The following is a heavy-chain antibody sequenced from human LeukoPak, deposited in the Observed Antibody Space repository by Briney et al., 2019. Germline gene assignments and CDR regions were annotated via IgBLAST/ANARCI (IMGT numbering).Heavy chain of an antibody. CDR2: INPSGGST. Sequence: ASVKVSCKASGYTFTSYYTHWVRQAPGQGLEWMGIINPSGGSTSYAQKFQGRVTMTRDTSTSTVYMELSSLRSEDTAVYYCARVLSGDYSPDYWGQGTLVTVSS. V-gene: IGHV1-46*01. CDR1: GYTFTSYY. D-gene: IGHD4-17*01. J-gene: IGHJ4*02. CDR3: ARVLSGDYSPDY.